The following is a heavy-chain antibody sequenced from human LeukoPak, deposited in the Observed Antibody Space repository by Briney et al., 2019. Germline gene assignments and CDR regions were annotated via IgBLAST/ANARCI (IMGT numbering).Heavy chain of an antibody. Sequence: GRSLRLSCAASGFTFSSSAMHWVRQAPGKGPEWVAVISYDGSNKYYADSVKGRFTISRDNSKNTLYLQMNSLTTDDTAVYYCARDSPSRDSSDYMDVWGKGTTVTVSS. V-gene: IGHV3-30*01. CDR2: ISYDGSNK. D-gene: IGHD6-6*01. CDR1: GFTFSSSA. CDR3: ARDSPSRDSSDYMDV. J-gene: IGHJ6*03.